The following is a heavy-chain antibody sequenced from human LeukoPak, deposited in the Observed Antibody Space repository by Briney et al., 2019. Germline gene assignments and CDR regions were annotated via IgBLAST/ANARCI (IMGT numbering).Heavy chain of an antibody. CDR2: ISAYNGNT. D-gene: IGHD3-10*01. CDR3: AREKDYYGSGSYLN. Sequence: GASVKVSCKASGYTFTSYGISWVRQAPGQGLEWMGWISAYNGNTNYAQKLQGRVTMTTDTSTSTAYMELRSLRSDDTAVYYCAREKDYYGSGSYLNWGQGTLLTVSS. J-gene: IGHJ4*02. CDR1: GYTFTSYG. V-gene: IGHV1-18*01.